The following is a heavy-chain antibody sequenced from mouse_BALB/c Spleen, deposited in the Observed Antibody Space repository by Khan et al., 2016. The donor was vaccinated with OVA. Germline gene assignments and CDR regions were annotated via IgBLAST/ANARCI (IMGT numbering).Heavy chain of an antibody. D-gene: IGHD1-3*01. Sequence: EVELVESGGGLVKPGGSLKLSCAASGFTFSNFAMSWVRQTPEKRLEGVATISSVSTYTYYPDSVKGRFTISRDNAKNTLYLQMSSLCSVDTAMYYCARHNFVPFAFWGQLTLVTVSA. CDR1: GFTFSNFA. CDR2: ISSVSTYT. V-gene: IGHV5-9-3*01. J-gene: IGHJ3*01. CDR3: ARHNFVPFAF.